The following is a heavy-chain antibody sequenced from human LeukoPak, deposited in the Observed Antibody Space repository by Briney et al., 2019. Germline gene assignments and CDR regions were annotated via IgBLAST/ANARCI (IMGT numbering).Heavy chain of an antibody. CDR1: GGSFSGYY. J-gene: IGHJ1*01. CDR2: INHSGST. V-gene: IGHV4-34*01. Sequence: SETLSLTCAVYGGSFSGYYWSWFRQPPGKGPEWIGEINHSGSTNHNPSLKSRVTISVDASKNQFSLKLSSVTAADTSVYYCATANFYFQYWGQGTLVTVSS. D-gene: IGHD2-8*01. CDR3: ATANFYFQY.